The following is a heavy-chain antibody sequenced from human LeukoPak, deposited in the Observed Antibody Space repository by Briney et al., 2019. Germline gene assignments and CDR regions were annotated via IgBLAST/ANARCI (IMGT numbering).Heavy chain of an antibody. CDR1: GFTFSSYA. Sequence: GGSLRLSCAASGFTFSSYAMHWVRQAPGKGLEWVAVISYDGSNKYYADSVKGRITISRDNSKNTLYLQMNSLRAEDTAVYYCARESYYDSSGYYEFHDAFDIWGQGTMVTVSS. V-gene: IGHV3-30-3*01. D-gene: IGHD3-22*01. CDR3: ARESYYDSSGYYEFHDAFDI. J-gene: IGHJ3*02. CDR2: ISYDGSNK.